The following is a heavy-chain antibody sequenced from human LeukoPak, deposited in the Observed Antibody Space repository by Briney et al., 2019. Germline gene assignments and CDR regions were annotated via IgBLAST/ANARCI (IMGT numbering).Heavy chain of an antibody. CDR1: GFTFSSYS. D-gene: IGHD2-21*02. CDR2: ISSLSGTI. V-gene: IGHV3-48*04. Sequence: QPGGSLRLSCAASGFTFSSYSMNWVRQAPGEGLEWVSYISSLSGTIYYADSVKGRFTISRDNAKNSLYLQMNSLRAEDTAVYYCARVSRRMTDFDYWGQGTLVTVSS. J-gene: IGHJ4*02. CDR3: ARVSRRMTDFDY.